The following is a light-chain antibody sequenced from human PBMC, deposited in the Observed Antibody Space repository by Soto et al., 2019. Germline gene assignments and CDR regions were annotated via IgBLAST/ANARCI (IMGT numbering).Light chain of an antibody. V-gene: IGKV1-6*02. CDR1: QGIGND. Sequence: AIQMAQSPSSLSASVGDRVTITCRASQGIGNDVGWFQQKPGKAPKLLIYAAATLQSAVPSRFSGSRSGTDFTLTISSLQPEDFATYYYLQDHNYQLTFGGGTKVEIK. J-gene: IGKJ4*01. CDR3: LQDHNYQLT. CDR2: AAA.